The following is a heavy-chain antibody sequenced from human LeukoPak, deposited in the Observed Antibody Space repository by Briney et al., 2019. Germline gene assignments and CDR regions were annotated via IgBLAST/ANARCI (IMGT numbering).Heavy chain of an antibody. D-gene: IGHD3-10*01. CDR1: GYTFTGYG. V-gene: IGHV1-18*01. Sequence: GASVKVSCKASGYTFTGYGISWVRQAPGQGLEWMGWISAYNGNTNYAQKLQGRVTMTTDTSTSTAYMELRSLRSDDTAVYYCARGLGKWASTTLGEDWGQGTLVTVSS. J-gene: IGHJ4*02. CDR3: ARGLGKWASTTLGED. CDR2: ISAYNGNT.